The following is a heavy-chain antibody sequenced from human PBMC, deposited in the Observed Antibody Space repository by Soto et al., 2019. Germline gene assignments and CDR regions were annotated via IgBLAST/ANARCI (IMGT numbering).Heavy chain of an antibody. J-gene: IGHJ5*02. D-gene: IGHD2-15*01. CDR2: ISGSGTIT. V-gene: IGHV3-23*01. CDR1: GFPFSSRA. Sequence: EVQLLESGGGLVQPGGSLRLSCAASGFPFSSRAMSWVRQAPGKGLEWVSAISGSGTITYYADSVKGRFRLSRDTSKNTLYLQMNSVRADDTAVYYCAEWARYCSGADCRAWGQGTLVTVSS. CDR3: AEWARYCSGADCRA.